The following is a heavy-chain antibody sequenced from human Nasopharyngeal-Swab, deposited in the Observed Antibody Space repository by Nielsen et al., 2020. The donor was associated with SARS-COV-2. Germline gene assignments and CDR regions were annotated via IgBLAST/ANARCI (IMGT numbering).Heavy chain of an antibody. CDR3: ATSSDWCFQY. D-gene: IGHD6-19*01. J-gene: IGHJ4*02. CDR2: INEDGSET. CDR1: GFGLRNYW. V-gene: IGHV3-7*02. Sequence: GESLKISCAASGFGLRNYWMSWVRQAPGKGLEWVASINEDGSETYYEDSVKGRFTISRDNAKNSLYLQMNSLRAEDTAIYYCATSSDWCFQYWGQGSLITVSS.